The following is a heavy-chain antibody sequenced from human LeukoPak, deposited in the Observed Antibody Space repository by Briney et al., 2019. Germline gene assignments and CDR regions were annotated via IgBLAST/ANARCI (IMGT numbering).Heavy chain of an antibody. CDR1: GYTFTSYD. CDR3: ATDQPPYCSSTSCPFDY. J-gene: IGHJ4*02. D-gene: IGHD2-2*01. CDR2: MNPNSGNT. V-gene: IGHV1-8*02. Sequence: ASVKVSCKAFGYTFTSYDINWVRQATGQGLEWMGWMNPNSGNTGYAQKFQGRVTMTEDTSTDTAYMELSSLRSEDTAVYYCATDQPPYCSSTSCPFDYWGQGTLVTVSS.